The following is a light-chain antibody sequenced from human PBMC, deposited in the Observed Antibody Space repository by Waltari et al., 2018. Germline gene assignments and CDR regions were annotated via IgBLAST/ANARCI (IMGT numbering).Light chain of an antibody. CDR3: SSYTSSSTFDVV. V-gene: IGLV2-18*02. CDR2: EVS. J-gene: IGLJ2*01. CDR1: SSDVGSYNR. Sequence: QSALTQPPSVSGSPGQSVTISCTGTSSDVGSYNRSSWSQQPPDTAPKLMIYEVSNRPSGVPDRFSGSKSGNTASLTISGLQAEDGADYYCSSYTSSSTFDVVFGGGTKLTVL.